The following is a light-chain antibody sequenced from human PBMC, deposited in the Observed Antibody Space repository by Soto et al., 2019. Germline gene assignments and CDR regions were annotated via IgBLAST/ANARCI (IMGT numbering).Light chain of an antibody. CDR3: QQTYSTPFT. J-gene: IGKJ3*01. CDR2: AAS. CDR1: QRISNY. V-gene: IGKV1-39*01. Sequence: IQMTQSPSSLSASVGDRVTITCRASQRISNYLNWYQQKPGKAPKLLIYAASNLQSGVPSRFSGSGSGTDFTLTISNLRPEDFATYYCQQTYSTPFTFGPGTKVDIK.